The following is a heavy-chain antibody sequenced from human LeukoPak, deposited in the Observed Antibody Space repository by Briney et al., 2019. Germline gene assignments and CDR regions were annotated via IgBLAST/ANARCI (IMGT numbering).Heavy chain of an antibody. D-gene: IGHD6-13*01. CDR1: GFTFSSYS. J-gene: IGHJ4*02. CDR2: ISNSGSTI. Sequence: GGSLRLSCAASGFTFSSYSMTWVRQAPGKGLEWVSYISNSGSTIYFADSVKGRFTISRDNAKNSLYLQMNSLRAEDTAVYYCARSIWPRAAAGTFDYWGQGTLVTVSS. CDR3: ARSIWPRAAAGTFDY. V-gene: IGHV3-48*04.